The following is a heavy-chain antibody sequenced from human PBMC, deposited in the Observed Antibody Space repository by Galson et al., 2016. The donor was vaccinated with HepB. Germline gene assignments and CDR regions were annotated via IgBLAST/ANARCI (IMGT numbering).Heavy chain of an antibody. CDR2: IIPSFGTP. J-gene: IGHJ6*02. CDR1: GGPFSSYS. V-gene: IGHV1-69*13. Sequence: SVKVSCKASGGPFSSYSINWVRQAPGHGLEWMGGIIPSFGTPNYAQKFQGRVTITADGVTNTVYMELNSLRSEDTAVYFCGRAGYGLASPSYSHFYGLDIWGQGTTVSVSS. D-gene: IGHD5-12*01. CDR3: GRAGYGLASPSYSHFYGLDI.